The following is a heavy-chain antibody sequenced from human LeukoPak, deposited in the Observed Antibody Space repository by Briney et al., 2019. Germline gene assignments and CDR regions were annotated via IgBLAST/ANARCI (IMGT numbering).Heavy chain of an antibody. CDR2: ISGSGGST. Sequence: GGSLRLSCAASGFTFSSYAMGWVRQAPGQGLEWVSAISGSGGSTYYADSVKGRFTISRDNSKNTLYLQMNSLRAEDTAVYYCAKGPDCSSTSCYGNWFDPWGQGTLVTVSS. J-gene: IGHJ5*02. CDR3: AKGPDCSSTSCYGNWFDP. CDR1: GFTFSSYA. D-gene: IGHD2-2*01. V-gene: IGHV3-23*01.